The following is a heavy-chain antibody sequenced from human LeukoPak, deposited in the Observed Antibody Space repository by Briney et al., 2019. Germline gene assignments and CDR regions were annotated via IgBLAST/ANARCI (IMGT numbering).Heavy chain of an antibody. V-gene: IGHV1-2*02. CDR2: INPNSGGT. J-gene: IGHJ3*02. D-gene: IGHD3-22*01. CDR1: GGTFSSYT. Sequence: ASVKVSCKASGGTFSSYTISWVRRAPGQGLEWMGWINPNSGGTNYAQKFQGRVTMTRDTSISTAYMELSRLRSDDTAVYYCARDRLLEYYYDSSGYGAFDIWGQGTMVTVSS. CDR3: ARDRLLEYYYDSSGYGAFDI.